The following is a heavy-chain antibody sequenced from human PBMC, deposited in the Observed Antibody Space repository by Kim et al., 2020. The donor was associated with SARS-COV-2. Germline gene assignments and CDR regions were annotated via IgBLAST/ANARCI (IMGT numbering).Heavy chain of an antibody. CDR2: INAGNGNT. CDR3: AREYGITMVRGVRYYFDY. V-gene: IGHV1-3*01. J-gene: IGHJ4*02. CDR1: GYTFTSYA. Sequence: ASVKVSCKASGYTFTSYAMHWVRQAPGQRLEWMGWINAGNGNTKYSQKFQGRVTITRDTSASTAYMELSSLRSEYTAVYYCAREYGITMVRGVRYYFDYWGQGTLVTVSS. D-gene: IGHD3-10*01.